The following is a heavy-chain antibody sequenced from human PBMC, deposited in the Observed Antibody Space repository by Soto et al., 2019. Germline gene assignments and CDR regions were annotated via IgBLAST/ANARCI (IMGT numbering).Heavy chain of an antibody. J-gene: IGHJ3*02. V-gene: IGHV3-15*07. Sequence: EGQLVESGGAFVKPGGSLRLSCAASGFTFGFACLNWVRQAPGKGLEWVGRIKARDDGGTADVAAPVTGRFSISRDDSKNTLFLHMNGLESEDTAVYYCTTTFGDNDDDAFDIWGQWTLVAVSS. CDR2: IKARDDGGTA. CDR1: GFTFGFAC. CDR3: TTTFGDNDDDAFDI. D-gene: IGHD3-10*01.